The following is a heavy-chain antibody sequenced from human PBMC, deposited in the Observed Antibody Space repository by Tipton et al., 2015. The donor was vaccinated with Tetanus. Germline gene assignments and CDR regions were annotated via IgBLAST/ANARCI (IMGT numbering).Heavy chain of an antibody. CDR2: ISSTSRYI. D-gene: IGHD1-1*01. J-gene: IGHJ3*01. CDR1: GFTFSNYK. CDR3: ARVRQELAHDAFDL. V-gene: IGHV3-21*01. Sequence: SLRLSCAVSGFTFSNYKMNWVRQAPGRGLEWVSSISSTSRYIYYADSVKGRFTISRDNAKNSLFLEMNSLRADDTAVYYCARVRQELAHDAFDLWGQGTLVTVSS.